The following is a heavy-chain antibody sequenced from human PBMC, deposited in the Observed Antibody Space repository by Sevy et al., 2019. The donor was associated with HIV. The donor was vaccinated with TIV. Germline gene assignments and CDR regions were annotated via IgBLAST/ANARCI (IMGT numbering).Heavy chain of an antibody. CDR1: GSSISSVNW. D-gene: IGHD3-16*01. CDR3: ARGGETPRGFDP. CDR2: IYHSGYT. V-gene: IGHV4-4*02. Sequence: SETLSLTCAVSGSSISSVNWWHWVRQPPGKGLGWIGEIYHSGYTNYNPSLKSRVTISVDNSKNQFSLNLNSVTAADTAVYYCARGGETPRGFDPWGQGSLVTVSS. J-gene: IGHJ5*02.